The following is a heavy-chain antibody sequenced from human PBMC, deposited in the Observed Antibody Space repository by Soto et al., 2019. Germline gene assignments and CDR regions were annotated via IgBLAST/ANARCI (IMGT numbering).Heavy chain of an antibody. D-gene: IGHD6-19*01. J-gene: IGHJ6*04. V-gene: IGHV1-46*01. Sequence: QVKLVQSGAEVKKPGASVKVSCKASGYTFTSYYMHWVRQAPGQGLEWMGIINPSGGNTSYAQKFQGRITMTRDTSTSTVYIELSSMRSEETAVYYCARDLISSGWYGGEGRPYNYGMDVWGKGTTVTVSS. CDR1: GYTFTSYY. CDR3: ARDLISSGWYGGEGRPYNYGMDV. CDR2: INPSGGNT.